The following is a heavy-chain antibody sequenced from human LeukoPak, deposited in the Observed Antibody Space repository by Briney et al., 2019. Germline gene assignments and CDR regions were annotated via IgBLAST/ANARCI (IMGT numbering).Heavy chain of an antibody. V-gene: IGHV3-21*01. D-gene: IGHD2-15*01. CDR1: GFTFTTYS. CDR2: ISSGGSYI. Sequence: GGSLRLSCAASGFTFTTYSLKWVRRAPGKGLEWVSSISSGGSYIYYADSVKGRFTISRDNAKNSLYLQMNSLRAEDTAVYYCARSRDNYYNAMDVWGQGTTVTVSS. CDR3: ARSRDNYYNAMDV. J-gene: IGHJ6*02.